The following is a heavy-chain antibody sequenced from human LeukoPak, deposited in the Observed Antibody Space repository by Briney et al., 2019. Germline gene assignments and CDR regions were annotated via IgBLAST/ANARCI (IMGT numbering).Heavy chain of an antibody. CDR1: GYTFTSYD. V-gene: IGHV1-8*03. CDR3: AREYSSSSGGDY. Sequence: ASVKVSCKASGYTFTSYDINRVRQATRQGLEWMGWMNPNSGNTGYAQKFQGRVTITRNTSISTAYMELSSLRSEDTAVYYCAREYSSSSGGDYWGQGTLVTVSS. D-gene: IGHD6-6*01. CDR2: MNPNSGNT. J-gene: IGHJ4*02.